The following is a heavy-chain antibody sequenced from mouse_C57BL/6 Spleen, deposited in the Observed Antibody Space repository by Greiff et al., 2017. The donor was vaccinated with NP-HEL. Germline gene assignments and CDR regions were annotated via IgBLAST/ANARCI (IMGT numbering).Heavy chain of an antibody. V-gene: IGHV1-15*01. CDR3: TRSYYGYDGDPLWFAY. D-gene: IGHD2-9*01. CDR1: GYTFTDYE. Sequence: QVQLQQSGAELVRPGASVTLSCKASGYTFTDYEMHWVKQTPVHGLEWIGAIDPETGGTAYNQKFKGKAILTADKSSSTAYMELRSLTSEDSAVYYCTRSYYGYDGDPLWFAYWGQGTLVTVSA. CDR2: IDPETGGT. J-gene: IGHJ3*01.